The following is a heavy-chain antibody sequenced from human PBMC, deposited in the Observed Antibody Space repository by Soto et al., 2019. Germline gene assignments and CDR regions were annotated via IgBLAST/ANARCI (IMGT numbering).Heavy chain of an antibody. J-gene: IGHJ3*02. D-gene: IGHD3-22*01. Sequence: ASVKVSCKASGYTFTSYDINWVRQATGQGLEWMGWMNPNSGNTGYAQKFQGRVTMTRNTSVSTAYMELSSLRSEDTAVYYCARVGYYYDSSGYQNDAFDIWDQGTMVTVSS. CDR1: GYTFTSYD. V-gene: IGHV1-8*01. CDR2: MNPNSGNT. CDR3: ARVGYYYDSSGYQNDAFDI.